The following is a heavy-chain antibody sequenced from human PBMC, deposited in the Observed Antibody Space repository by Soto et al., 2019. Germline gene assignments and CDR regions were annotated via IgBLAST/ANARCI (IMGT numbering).Heavy chain of an antibody. CDR2: IWYDGSNK. V-gene: IGHV3-33*01. D-gene: IGHD6-6*01. Sequence: GGSLRLSCAASGFTFSSYGMHWVRQAPGKGLEWVAVIWYDGSNKYYADSVKGRFTISRDNSKNTLYLQMNSLRAEDTAVYYCARGAVSSSGLMDVWGQGTTVTVSS. CDR3: ARGAVSSSGLMDV. J-gene: IGHJ6*02. CDR1: GFTFSSYG.